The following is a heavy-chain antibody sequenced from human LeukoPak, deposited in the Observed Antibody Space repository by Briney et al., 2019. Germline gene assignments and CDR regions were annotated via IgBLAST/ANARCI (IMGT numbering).Heavy chain of an antibody. J-gene: IGHJ4*02. CDR2: ISYDGSNK. CDR3: AKDYYDSSGYHDY. V-gene: IGHV3-30*18. D-gene: IGHD3-22*01. CDR1: GFTFSSYG. Sequence: PGRSLRLSCAASGFTFSSYGMHWVRQAPGKGLEWVAVISYDGSNKYYADSVKGRFTISRDNSKNTLHLQMNSLRAEDTAVYYCAKDYYDSSGYHDYWGQGTLVTVSS.